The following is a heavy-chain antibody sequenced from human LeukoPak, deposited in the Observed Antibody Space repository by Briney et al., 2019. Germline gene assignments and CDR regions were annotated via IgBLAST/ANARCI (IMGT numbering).Heavy chain of an antibody. D-gene: IGHD2-8*01. CDR1: GFTFSSHS. Sequence: PGGSLRLSCAASGFTFSSHSMNWVRQAPGKGLEWVSYISSSSSTIYYADSVKGRFTISRDNAKNSLYLQMNSLRDEDTAVYYCARDDIVLMVYAIMDYWGQGTLVTVSS. CDR3: ARDDIVLMVYAIMDY. J-gene: IGHJ4*02. CDR2: ISSSSSTI. V-gene: IGHV3-48*02.